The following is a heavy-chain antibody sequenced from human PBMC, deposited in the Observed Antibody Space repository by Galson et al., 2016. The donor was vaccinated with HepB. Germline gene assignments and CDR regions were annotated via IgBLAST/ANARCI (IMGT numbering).Heavy chain of an antibody. V-gene: IGHV4-38-2*02. CDR1: GYSISSDYF. CDR2: IARSGNI. J-gene: IGHJ4*02. CDR3: ARDRSSGSGNFGY. D-gene: IGHD3-10*01. Sequence: SETLSLTCTVSGYSISSDYFWGWIRQPPVKGLEWIGTIARSGNIHYNPSLKSRVSISVDTSKNQFSLRLSSVTAADTAVYYCARDRSSGSGNFGYWGQGTLVTVSS.